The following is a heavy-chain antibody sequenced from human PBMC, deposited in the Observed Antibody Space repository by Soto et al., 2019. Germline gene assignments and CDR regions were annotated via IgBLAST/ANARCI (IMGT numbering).Heavy chain of an antibody. J-gene: IGHJ5*02. CDR1: GDSVSSNTVA. CDR2: TYYRSKWYN. CDR3: ARDPGSWFDP. Sequence: SQTLSLTCAISGDSVSSNTVAWNWIRQSPSRGLEWLGRTYYRSKWYNDYAVSVKSRITINSDTSKNQFSLQLNSVTPEDTAVYFCARDPGSWFDPWGQGTLVTVSS. V-gene: IGHV6-1*01.